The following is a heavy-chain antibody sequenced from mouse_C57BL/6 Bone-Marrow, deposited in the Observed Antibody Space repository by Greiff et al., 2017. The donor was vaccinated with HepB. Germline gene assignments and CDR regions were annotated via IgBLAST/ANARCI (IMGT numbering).Heavy chain of an antibody. CDR2: FYPRSGNT. J-gene: IGHJ3*01. V-gene: IGHV1-81*01. CDR3: ARRGLRRGGFAY. D-gene: IGHD2-2*01. CDR1: GYTFTSYG. Sequence: VKLVESGAELARPGASVKLSCKASGYTFTSYGISWVKQRTGQGLEWIGEFYPRSGNTYYNEKFKGKATLTADKSSSTAYMELRSLTSEDSAVYFCARRGLRRGGFAYWGQGTLVTVSA.